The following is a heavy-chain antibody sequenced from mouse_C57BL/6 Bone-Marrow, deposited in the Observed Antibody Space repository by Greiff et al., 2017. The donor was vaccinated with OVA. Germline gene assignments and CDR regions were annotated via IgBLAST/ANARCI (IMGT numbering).Heavy chain of an antibody. J-gene: IGHJ4*01. CDR3: ARLDAMDY. Sequence: EVQGVESGGGLVQPGGSLKLSCAASGFTFSDFYMYWIRQTPEKRLEWVAYISNGGGSTYYPDTVKGRFTISRDNAKNTLYLQMSRLKSEDTAVYYCARLDAMDYWGQGTSVTVSS. V-gene: IGHV5-12*01. CDR1: GFTFSDFY. CDR2: ISNGGGST.